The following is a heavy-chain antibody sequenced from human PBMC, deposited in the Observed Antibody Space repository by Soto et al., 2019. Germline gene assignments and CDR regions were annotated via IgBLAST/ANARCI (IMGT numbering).Heavy chain of an antibody. J-gene: IGHJ4*02. D-gene: IGHD3-3*01. CDR1: GFTFSSYA. V-gene: IGHV3-23*01. CDR3: ARHTYHDFWSGYYGDY. Sequence: EGQLFESGGGLVQPGGSLRLSCAASGFTFSSYAMSWVRQAPGKGLEWVSAISGGGGSTYYADSVKGRFTISRDNSKNTLYVQMNSLRAEDTAIYYCARHTYHDFWSGYYGDYWGQGTLVTVSS. CDR2: ISGGGGST.